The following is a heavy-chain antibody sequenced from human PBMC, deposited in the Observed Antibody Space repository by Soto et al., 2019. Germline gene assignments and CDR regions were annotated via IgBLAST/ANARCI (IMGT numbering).Heavy chain of an antibody. CDR2: IYYSGST. J-gene: IGHJ6*02. CDR1: GGSISSGGYY. Sequence: PSETLSLTCTVSGGSISSGGYYWSWIRQHPGKGLEWIGYIYYSGSTYYNPSLKSRVTISVDTSKNQFSLKLSSVTAADTAVYYCAGTFGVKGDYYYYGMDVWGQGTTVTVSS. V-gene: IGHV4-31*03. CDR3: AGTFGVKGDYYYYGMDV. D-gene: IGHD6-13*01.